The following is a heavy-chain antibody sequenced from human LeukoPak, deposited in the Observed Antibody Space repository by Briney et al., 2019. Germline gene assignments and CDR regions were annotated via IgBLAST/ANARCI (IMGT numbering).Heavy chain of an antibody. Sequence: GESLKTSCKGSGYSFTSYWIGWVRQMPGIGLEWMGIIYPGDSDSRYSPSFQGQVTISADKSISTAYLQWSSLKASDTAMYYCARRGHSGSFPDVFDIWGQGTMVTVSS. J-gene: IGHJ3*02. V-gene: IGHV5-51*01. CDR1: GYSFTSYW. D-gene: IGHD1-26*01. CDR3: ARRGHSGSFPDVFDI. CDR2: IYPGDSDS.